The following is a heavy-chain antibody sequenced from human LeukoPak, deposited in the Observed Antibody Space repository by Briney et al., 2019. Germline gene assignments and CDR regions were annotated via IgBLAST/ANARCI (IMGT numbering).Heavy chain of an antibody. Sequence: SETLSLTCTVSGGSISSYYWSWIRQPPGKGLEWIGYIYYSGSTNYNPSLKSRVTISVDTSKNQFSLKLSSVTAADTAVYYCARAVRGVITTRYYYYYMDVWGRGTTVTISS. J-gene: IGHJ6*03. CDR2: IYYSGST. CDR1: GGSISSYY. D-gene: IGHD3-10*02. CDR3: ARAVRGVITTRYYYYYMDV. V-gene: IGHV4-59*01.